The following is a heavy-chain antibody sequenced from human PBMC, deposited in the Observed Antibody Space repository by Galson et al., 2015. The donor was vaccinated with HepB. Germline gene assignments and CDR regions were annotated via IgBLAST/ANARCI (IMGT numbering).Heavy chain of an antibody. J-gene: IGHJ4*02. D-gene: IGHD4-17*01. CDR2: ISSSSGHI. CDR3: ARDLYGDYCFDY. Sequence: SLRLSCAASGFNFNNYNVNWVRQAPGKGLEWVSYISSSSGHIFYADSVKGRFTISRDNGKKSLYLEMNSLRAEDTAVYYCARDLYGDYCFDYWGQGILVTVSS. CDR1: GFNFNNYN. V-gene: IGHV3-48*01.